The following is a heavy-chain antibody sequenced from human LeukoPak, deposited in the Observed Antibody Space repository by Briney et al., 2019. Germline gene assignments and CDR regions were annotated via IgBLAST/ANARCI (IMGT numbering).Heavy chain of an antibody. CDR2: VSSEGKTT. Sequence: GGSLRLSCSASGFIFSPYAMHWVRQAPGKGLEYVSSVSSEGKTTYYADSVKGRFTISRDNSKNTLYLQMSSLRPEDTAVYYCVKDRWVDHWGQGTLVTVSS. CDR1: GFIFSPYA. J-gene: IGHJ4*02. CDR3: VKDRWVDH. D-gene: IGHD6-13*01. V-gene: IGHV3-64D*06.